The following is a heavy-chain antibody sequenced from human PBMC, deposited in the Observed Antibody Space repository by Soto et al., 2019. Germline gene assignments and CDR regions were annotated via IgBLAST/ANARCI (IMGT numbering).Heavy chain of an antibody. J-gene: IGHJ4*02. CDR1: GYSFTSYW. CDR2: IYPGDSDT. D-gene: IGHD2-15*01. V-gene: IGHV5-51*01. Sequence: PGESLKISCKGSGYSFTSYWIGWVRQMPGKGLEWMGIIYPGDSDTRYSPSFQGQVTISADKSISTAYLQWSSLKASDTAMYYCARRYCSGGSCYNIDYWGQGTLVTVSS. CDR3: ARRYCSGGSCYNIDY.